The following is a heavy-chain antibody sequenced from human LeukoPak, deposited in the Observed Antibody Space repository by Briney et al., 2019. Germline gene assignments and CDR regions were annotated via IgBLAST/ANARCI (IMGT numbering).Heavy chain of an antibody. J-gene: IGHJ4*02. CDR3: KYFDY. V-gene: IGHV4-39*01. D-gene: IGHD3-10*01. Sequence: SETLSLTCSVSGDSISSRNYYWGWLRQPPGKGLEWIGSTYYSGSTYYNPSLKSRVIISVDTSKNHFSLNLSSVTAADTAVYYYKYFDYWGQGTLVTVSS. CDR1: GDSISSRNYY. CDR2: TYYSGST.